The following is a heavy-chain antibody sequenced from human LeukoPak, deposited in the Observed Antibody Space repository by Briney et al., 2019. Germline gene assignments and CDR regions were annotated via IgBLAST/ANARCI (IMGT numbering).Heavy chain of an antibody. J-gene: IGHJ4*02. V-gene: IGHV3-30*18. Sequence: GKSLRLSCAASGFTFSDYVIHRVSQAPGKGLQQVAVISYDGSNKYYADVKGRFTIPRDNSKNTLYLQMNSLRAEDTAVYYCAKAAYSSHWYAGTFDSWGQGTLVTVSS. CDR1: GFTFSDYV. CDR3: AKAAYSSHWYAGTFDS. D-gene: IGHD6-13*01. CDR2: ISYDGSNK.